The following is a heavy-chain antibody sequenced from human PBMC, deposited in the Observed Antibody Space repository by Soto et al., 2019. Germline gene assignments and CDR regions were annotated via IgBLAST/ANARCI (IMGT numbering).Heavy chain of an antibody. Sequence: ASVKVSCKASGYTFTSYGISWVRQAPGQGLEWMGWISAYDGNTNYAQKLQGRVTMTTDTSTSTAYMELRSLRSDDTAVYYCARDPSYCSSTSCYNDFPWFNPWGQGTLVTVSS. CDR2: ISAYDGNT. D-gene: IGHD2-2*02. V-gene: IGHV1-18*04. CDR1: GYTFTSYG. J-gene: IGHJ5*02. CDR3: ARDPSYCSSTSCYNDFPWFNP.